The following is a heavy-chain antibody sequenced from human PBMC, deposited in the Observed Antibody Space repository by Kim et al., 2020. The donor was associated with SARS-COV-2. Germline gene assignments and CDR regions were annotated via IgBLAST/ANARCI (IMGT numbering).Heavy chain of an antibody. CDR2: T. V-gene: IGHV4-34*01. CDR3: ARGGRLNYFDY. J-gene: IGHJ4*02. D-gene: IGHD3-10*01. Sequence: TNYNPSLKSRVTISVDTSKNQFSLKLSSVTAADTAVYYCARGGRLNYFDYWGQGTLVTVSS.